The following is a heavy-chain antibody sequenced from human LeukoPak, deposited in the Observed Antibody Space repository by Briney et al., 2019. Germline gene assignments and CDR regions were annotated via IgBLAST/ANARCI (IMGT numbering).Heavy chain of an antibody. Sequence: PGGSLRLSCAASGFTFSSYAMSWVRQAPGKGLEWVSAISGSGGSTYYADSVKGRFTISRDNSKNTLYLQMNSLRAEDTAVYYCTMWTVYSGAFDIWGQGTMVTVSS. CDR2: ISGSGGST. D-gene: IGHD2-15*01. CDR3: TMWTVYSGAFDI. J-gene: IGHJ3*02. V-gene: IGHV3-23*01. CDR1: GFTFSSYA.